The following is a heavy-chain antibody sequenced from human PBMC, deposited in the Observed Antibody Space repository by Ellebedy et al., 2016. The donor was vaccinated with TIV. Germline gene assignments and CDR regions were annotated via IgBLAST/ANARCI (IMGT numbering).Heavy chain of an antibody. V-gene: IGHV3-11*06. Sequence: GESLKISCAASGFTLRDYYMSWIRQAPGKGLEWISFISSSSSYTNYADSVKGRFTISRDNAKNSLYLQMNSLRAEDTAVYYCARVPYSSSSVGGMDVWGQGTTVTVSS. J-gene: IGHJ6*02. CDR3: ARVPYSSSSVGGMDV. CDR1: GFTLRDYY. D-gene: IGHD6-6*01. CDR2: ISSSSSYT.